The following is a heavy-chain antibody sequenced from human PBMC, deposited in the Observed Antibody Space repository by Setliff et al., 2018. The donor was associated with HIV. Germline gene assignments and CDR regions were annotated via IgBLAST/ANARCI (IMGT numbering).Heavy chain of an antibody. D-gene: IGHD1-26*01. CDR1: GFSFSNYW. J-gene: IGHJ4*02. V-gene: IGHV3-74*01. CDR3: AKGVGATWDYYFDY. Sequence: GGSLRLSCAASGFSFSNYWMHWVRQAPGKGLVWVSRMSFDGSTTNYADSVKGRFTISRDNAKNAAYLQMNSLRAEDMALYYCAKGVGATWDYYFDYWGQGTLVTVSS. CDR2: MSFDGSTT.